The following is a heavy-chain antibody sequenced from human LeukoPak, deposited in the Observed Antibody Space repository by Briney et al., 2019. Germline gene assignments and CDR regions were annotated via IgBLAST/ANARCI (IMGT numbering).Heavy chain of an antibody. Sequence: GGSLRLSCAASGFTFTRYWMHWVRQAPGKGLVWVSCTNGDGSDTSYADSVKGRFTISRDNAKNTLHLQMNSLRVEETAVYYCVSGYDNTDFEFWGQGTLVTVSS. J-gene: IGHJ4*02. V-gene: IGHV3-74*01. CDR3: VSGYDNTDFEF. D-gene: IGHD5-12*01. CDR1: GFTFTRYW. CDR2: TNGDGSDT.